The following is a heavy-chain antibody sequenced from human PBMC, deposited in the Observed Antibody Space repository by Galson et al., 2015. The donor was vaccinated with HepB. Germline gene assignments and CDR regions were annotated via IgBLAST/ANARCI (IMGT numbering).Heavy chain of an antibody. D-gene: IGHD3-10*01. V-gene: IGHV3-48*01. CDR3: ARDSQPYYYGSGSYYNLPRQKYYYYGMDV. J-gene: IGHJ6*02. CDR1: GFTFSSYS. Sequence: SLRLSCAASGFTFSSYSMNWVRQAPGKGLEWVSYISSSSSTIYYADSVKGRFTISRDNAKNSLYLQMNSLRAEDTAVYYCARDSQPYYYGSGSYYNLPRQKYYYYGMDVWGQGTTVTVSS. CDR2: ISSSSSTI.